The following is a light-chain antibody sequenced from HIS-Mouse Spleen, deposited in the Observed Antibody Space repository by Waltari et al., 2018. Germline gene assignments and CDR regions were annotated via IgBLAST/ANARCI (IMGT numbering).Light chain of an antibody. CDR2: GAS. J-gene: IGKJ3*01. V-gene: IGKV3-20*01. CDR1: QSVSSSY. Sequence: EIVLTQSPGTLSLSPGARATLSCRARQSVSSSYLAWYQQKPGQAPRLLIYGASSRAPGIPDRFSGSGSVTDFTLTISRLEPEDFAVYYCQQYGSSFTFGPGTKVDIK. CDR3: QQYGSSFT.